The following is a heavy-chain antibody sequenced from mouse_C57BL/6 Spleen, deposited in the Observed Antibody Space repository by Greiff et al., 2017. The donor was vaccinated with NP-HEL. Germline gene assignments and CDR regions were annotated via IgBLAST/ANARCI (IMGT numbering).Heavy chain of an antibody. D-gene: IGHD1-1*01. V-gene: IGHV3-6*01. CDR3: ASLTTDWYFDV. CDR2: ISYDGSN. J-gene: IGHJ1*03. Sequence: EVKLEESGPGLVKPSQSLSLTCSVTGYSITSGYYWNWIRQFPGNKLEWMGYISYDGSNNYNPSLKNRISITRDTSKNQFFLKLNSVTTEDTATYYCASLTTDWYFDVWGTGTTVTVSS. CDR1: GYSITSGYY.